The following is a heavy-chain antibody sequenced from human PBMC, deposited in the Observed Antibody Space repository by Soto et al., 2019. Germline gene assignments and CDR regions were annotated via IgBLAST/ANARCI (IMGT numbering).Heavy chain of an antibody. D-gene: IGHD3-22*01. V-gene: IGHV1-46*01. J-gene: IGHJ1*01. CDR2: INPSGGST. CDR3: ARVNYYDSSGYYRSEYFQH. Sequence: ASVKVSCKASGYTFTSYYMHWVRQAPGQGLEWMGIINPSGGSTSYAQKFQGRVTMTRDTSTSTVYMELSSLRSEDTAVYYCARVNYYDSSGYYRSEYFQHWGQGTLVTVSS. CDR1: GYTFTSYY.